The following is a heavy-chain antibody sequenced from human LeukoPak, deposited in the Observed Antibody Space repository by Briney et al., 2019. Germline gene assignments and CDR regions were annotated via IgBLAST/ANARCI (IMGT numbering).Heavy chain of an antibody. CDR3: ARVNGMVRGVIPFDY. J-gene: IGHJ4*02. CDR1: GGSISSYY. D-gene: IGHD3-10*01. CDR2: IYYSGST. V-gene: IGHV4-59*01. Sequence: SETLSLTCTVSGGSISSYYWSWIRQPPGKGLEWIGYIYYSGSTSYNPSLKSRVTISLDTSKKQFSLKLSSVTAADTAVYYCARVNGMVRGVIPFDYWGQGTLVTVSS.